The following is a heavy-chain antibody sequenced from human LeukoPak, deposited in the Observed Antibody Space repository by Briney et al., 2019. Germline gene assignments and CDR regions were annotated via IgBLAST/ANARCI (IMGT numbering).Heavy chain of an antibody. V-gene: IGHV3-30*18. CDR3: AKGRSSYPMDYIFDF. CDR2: ISNDGSTK. CDR1: GLTFSSYG. J-gene: IGHJ4*02. Sequence: GGSLRLYCAASGLTFSSYGMHWVRQAPGKGLEWVAVISNDGSTKKYADSVKGRFTISRDNSKNTLYVQMNSLRADDAAVYYCAKGRSSYPMDYIFDFWGQGTLVTVSS. D-gene: IGHD3-16*02.